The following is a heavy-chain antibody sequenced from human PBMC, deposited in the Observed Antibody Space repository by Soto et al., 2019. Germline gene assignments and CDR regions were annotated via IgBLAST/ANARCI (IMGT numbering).Heavy chain of an antibody. CDR2: INHSGST. J-gene: IGHJ5*02. D-gene: IGHD3-22*01. CDR3: ASTEHYYDSSGYPNWFDP. CDR1: GGSFSGYY. Sequence: QVQLQQWGAGLLKPSETLSLTCAVYGGSFSGYYWSWIRQPPGKGLEWIGEINHSGSTTYNPSLKSQVTISVDTSKNQFSLKLSSVTAADTAVYYCASTEHYYDSSGYPNWFDPWGQGTLVTVSS. V-gene: IGHV4-34*01.